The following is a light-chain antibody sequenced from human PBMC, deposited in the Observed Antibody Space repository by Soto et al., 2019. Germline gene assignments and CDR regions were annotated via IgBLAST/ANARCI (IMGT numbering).Light chain of an antibody. V-gene: IGKV3-11*01. CDR2: DAS. J-gene: IGKJ2*01. CDR3: QQRSNGPPYT. Sequence: EIVLKQSPATLSLSPGELATLSCRASQSVSSYLAWYQQKPGQAPRLLIYDASNRATGIPARFSGSGSGTDFNRTSSSLEPEDFAVYYCQQRSNGPPYTVGQGTKLEIK. CDR1: QSVSSY.